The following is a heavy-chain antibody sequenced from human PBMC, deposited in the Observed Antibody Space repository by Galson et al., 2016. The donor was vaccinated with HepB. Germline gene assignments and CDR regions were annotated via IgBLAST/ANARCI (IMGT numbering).Heavy chain of an antibody. CDR2: INAGNGNT. D-gene: IGHD3-22*01. Sequence: SVKVSCKASGYTFTNYALHWVRQAPGQGLEWMGWINAGNGNTMYPQKLQGRVTITRDTSANTAYMELRSLSSEDTAVYYCARGPTAYYYDHSGPLDYWGQGTPVTVSS. CDR3: ARGPTAYYYDHSGPLDY. CDR1: GYTFTNYA. J-gene: IGHJ4*02. V-gene: IGHV1-3*01.